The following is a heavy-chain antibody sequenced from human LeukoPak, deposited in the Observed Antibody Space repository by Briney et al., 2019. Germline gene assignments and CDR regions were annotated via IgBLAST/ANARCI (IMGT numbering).Heavy chain of an antibody. V-gene: IGHV1-69*13. CDR1: GGTFSSYA. CDR2: IIPIFGTA. Sequence: ASVKVSCKASGGTFSSYAISWVRQAPGQGLERMGGIIPIFGTANYAQKFQGRVTITADESTSTAYMELSSLRSEDTAVYYCARDLQPTVYYYYYMDVWGKGTTVTVSS. D-gene: IGHD4-11*01. J-gene: IGHJ6*03. CDR3: ARDLQPTVYYYYYMDV.